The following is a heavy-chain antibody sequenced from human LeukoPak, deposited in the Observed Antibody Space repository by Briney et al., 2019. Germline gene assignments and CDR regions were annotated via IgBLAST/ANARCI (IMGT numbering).Heavy chain of an antibody. CDR2: MYHSGST. CDR1: CYSISIGYY. J-gene: IGHJ4*02. CDR3: ARRLDSWSFDY. Sequence: SETLSLTCALSCYSISIGYYWGWIRQPPGKGLEWIGSMYHSGSTYYTPSLKSRLSISVDTSKHNLSAKLISVIAAHAGVYFCARRLDSWSFDYWGQGTLVTVSS. V-gene: IGHV4-38-2*01. D-gene: IGHD3-9*01.